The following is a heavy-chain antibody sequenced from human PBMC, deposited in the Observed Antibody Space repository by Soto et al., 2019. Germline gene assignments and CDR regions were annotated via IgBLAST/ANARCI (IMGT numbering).Heavy chain of an antibody. CDR1: GFTFSSYG. Sequence: QVQLVESGGGVVQPGRSLRLSCVASGFTFSSYGMYWVRQAPGKGPDWVAVIWYDGSNKYYADSVKGRFTISRDNSKNTLYLQMNSLRAEDTAVYYCVKSDVPTIAAPDYWGQGAPVTVSS. J-gene: IGHJ4*02. D-gene: IGHD5-12*01. V-gene: IGHV3-33*06. CDR3: VKSDVPTIAAPDY. CDR2: IWYDGSNK.